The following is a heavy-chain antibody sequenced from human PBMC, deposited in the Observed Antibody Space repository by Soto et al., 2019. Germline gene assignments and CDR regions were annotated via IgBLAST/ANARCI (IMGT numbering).Heavy chain of an antibody. CDR1: GFTLSRHW. V-gene: IGHV3-7*03. CDR2: IKEDGSEK. Sequence: EMQVVQSGGGLVQPGGSLRLSCAASGFTLSRHWMSWVRQAPGKGLEWVAKIKEDGSEKNYVDSVKGRFTISRDNAKNSLYLQMNSLRAEDTAVYSCARDGLPFALDIWGQGTMVTVFS. D-gene: IGHD3-16*01. J-gene: IGHJ3*02. CDR3: ARDGLPFALDI.